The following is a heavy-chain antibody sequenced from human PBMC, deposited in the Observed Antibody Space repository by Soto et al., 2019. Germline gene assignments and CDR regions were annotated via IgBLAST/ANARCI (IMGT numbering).Heavy chain of an antibody. V-gene: IGHV3-23*01. Sequence: GGSLRLSFAASGFTFRSYAMTWVRQAPGKGLEWVSDISGSGGSTYYADSVKGRFTISRDNSKPTLYLQMNSLRAEDTAVYYCASTMIVVVTPYYFDYWGQGTLVTVSS. CDR2: ISGSGGST. CDR1: GFTFRSYA. CDR3: ASTMIVVVTPYYFDY. D-gene: IGHD3-22*01. J-gene: IGHJ4*02.